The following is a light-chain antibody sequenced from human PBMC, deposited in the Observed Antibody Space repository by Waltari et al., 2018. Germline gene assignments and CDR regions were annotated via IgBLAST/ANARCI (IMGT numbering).Light chain of an antibody. CDR1: QDIRTW. V-gene: IGKV1-12*01. CDR3: QQSGTFPPT. Sequence: DIRMTQSPSSVSASVGDRVTITCRASQDIRTWLAWYQQKPGKAPRLLIYHASGLQSGVPSRCSGSGSRTDFTLTISSLQPEDFATYSCQQSGTFPPTFGPGTKVEI. CDR2: HAS. J-gene: IGKJ1*01.